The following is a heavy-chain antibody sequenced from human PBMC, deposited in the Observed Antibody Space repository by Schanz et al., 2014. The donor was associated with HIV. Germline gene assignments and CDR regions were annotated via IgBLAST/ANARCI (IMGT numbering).Heavy chain of an antibody. V-gene: IGHV3-53*01. CDR3: ARDLDSSSWFRTPMPRGMDV. Sequence: VQLVESGGGLMQPGGSLRLSCAASGFNVSNNYVSWVRQAPGKGLEWVSVIHSDGTKYYADSVKGRFIISRDNFKNTVYLQMNSLRAEDTAVYYCARDLDSSSWFRTPMPRGMDVWGQGTTVTVSS. D-gene: IGHD6-13*01. CDR1: GFNVSNNY. CDR2: IHSDGTK. J-gene: IGHJ6*02.